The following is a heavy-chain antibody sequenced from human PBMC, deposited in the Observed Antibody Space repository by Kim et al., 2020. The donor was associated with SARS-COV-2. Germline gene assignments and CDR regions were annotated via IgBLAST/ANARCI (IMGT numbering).Heavy chain of an antibody. D-gene: IGHD2-21*02. V-gene: IGHV3-74*01. CDR2: INSDGSST. CDR1: GFTFSSYW. CDR3: ARVYCGGDCYSPDPYYGMDV. J-gene: IGHJ6*02. Sequence: GGSLRLSCAASGFTFSSYWMHWVRQAPGKGLVWVSRINSDGSSTSYADSVKGRFTISRDNAKNTLYLQMNSLRAEDTAVYYCARVYCGGDCYSPDPYYGMDVWGQGTTVTVSS.